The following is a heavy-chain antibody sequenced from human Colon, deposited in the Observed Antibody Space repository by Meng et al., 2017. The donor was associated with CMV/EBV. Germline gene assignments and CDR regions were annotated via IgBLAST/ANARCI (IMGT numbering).Heavy chain of an antibody. V-gene: IGHV4-30-4*08. Sequence: SETLSLTCTVSSGSINTGGYYWSWIRQPPGKGLEWIGYIYYGGSTFYNPSLKSRVTISVDTSKNHFSLKLSSVTAADTAVYFCARDLGLTSRGGRGMDVWGQGTTVTVSS. J-gene: IGHJ6*02. D-gene: IGHD3-16*01. CDR3: ARDLGLTSRGGRGMDV. CDR2: IYYGGST. CDR1: SGSINTGGYY.